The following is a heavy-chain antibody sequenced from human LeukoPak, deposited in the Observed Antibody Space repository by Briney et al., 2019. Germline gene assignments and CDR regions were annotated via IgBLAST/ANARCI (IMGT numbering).Heavy chain of an antibody. Sequence: GASVKVSCKASGYTFTGYYMHWVRQAPGQGLEWMGWINPNSGGTNYAQKFQGRVTMTRDTSISTAYMELSRLRSDDTAVYYCARDRPLHGMIGSVAGTSPLFDPWGQGTLVTVSS. J-gene: IGHJ5*02. CDR3: ARDRPLHGMIGSVAGTSPLFDP. V-gene: IGHV1-2*02. CDR2: INPNSGGT. D-gene: IGHD6-19*01. CDR1: GYTFTGYY.